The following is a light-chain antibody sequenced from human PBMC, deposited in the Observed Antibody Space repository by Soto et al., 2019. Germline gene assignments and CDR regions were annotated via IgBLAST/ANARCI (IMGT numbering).Light chain of an antibody. Sequence: DIQLTQSPSTLSASVGDRVTITCRASQSISSWLAWYQQKPGKAPKLLISKASSLESGVPSRFTGSGSGTDFTITISSLQPDDFATYYCQQYKSYWTFGQGTMVEIK. CDR3: QQYKSYWT. CDR2: KAS. CDR1: QSISSW. V-gene: IGKV1-5*03. J-gene: IGKJ1*01.